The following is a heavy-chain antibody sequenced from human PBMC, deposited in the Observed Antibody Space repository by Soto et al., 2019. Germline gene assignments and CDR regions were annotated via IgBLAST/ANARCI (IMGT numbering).Heavy chain of an antibody. CDR3: ARENMDCINGGSCYIWFDP. J-gene: IGHJ5*02. D-gene: IGHD2-15*01. V-gene: IGHV3-7*01. CDR2: IKQDGSEK. Sequence: PGGSLRLSCAASGFTFRSYWMNWVRQAPGKGLEWVANIKQDGSEKNYVDPVKGRFTISRDNAKNSLHLQMNSLRAEDTAVYYCARENMDCINGGSCYIWFDPWGQGTLVTVS. CDR1: GFTFRSYW.